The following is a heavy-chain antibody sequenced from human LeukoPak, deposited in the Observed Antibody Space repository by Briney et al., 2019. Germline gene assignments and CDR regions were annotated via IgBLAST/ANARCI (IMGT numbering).Heavy chain of an antibody. J-gene: IGHJ4*02. D-gene: IGHD1-26*01. CDR2: ISSSGSPI. CDR3: AKAAEQWEDYYLDY. V-gene: IGHV3-11*01. CDR1: GFTFSDYY. Sequence: GGSLRLSCAASGFTFSDYYMSWIRQVPGKGLEWVSYISSSGSPIYYADSVKGRFTISKDNAKNSLYLQMNRLRAEDTALYYCAKAAEQWEDYYLDYWGQGTLVTVSS.